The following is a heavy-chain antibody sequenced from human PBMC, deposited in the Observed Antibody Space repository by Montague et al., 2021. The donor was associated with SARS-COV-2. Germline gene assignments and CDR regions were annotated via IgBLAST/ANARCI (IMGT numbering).Heavy chain of an antibody. J-gene: IGHJ4*02. CDR3: ARRGYTGSDYFDY. CDR2: VYHSGYT. CDR1: GFSISSGFY. Sequence: SETLSLTCSVSGFSISSGFYWAWIRQSPGKGPEWIGTVYHSGYTHYNPSLKGRVTVPIDTSKNQFSLTVTSVTAAETAVYFCARRGYTGSDYFDYWGQGTLVTISS. V-gene: IGHV4-38-2*01. D-gene: IGHD5-12*01.